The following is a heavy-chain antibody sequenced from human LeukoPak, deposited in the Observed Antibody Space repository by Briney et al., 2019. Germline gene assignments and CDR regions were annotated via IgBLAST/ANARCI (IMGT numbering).Heavy chain of an antibody. J-gene: IGHJ6*02. CDR1: GYTFTSYG. Sequence: ASVKVSCKASGYTFTSYGISWVRQAPGQGLEWMGWISAYSGNTNYAQKVQGRVTMTTDTSTSTAYMELRSLRSDDTAVYYCARAFPLFMGTYYDFWSGSSQETHGMDVWGQGTTVTVSS. V-gene: IGHV1-18*01. D-gene: IGHD3-3*01. CDR3: ARAFPLFMGTYYDFWSGSSQETHGMDV. CDR2: ISAYSGNT.